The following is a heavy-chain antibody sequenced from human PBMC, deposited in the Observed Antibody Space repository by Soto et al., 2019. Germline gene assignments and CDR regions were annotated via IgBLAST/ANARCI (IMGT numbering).Heavy chain of an antibody. V-gene: IGHV3-30*18. Sequence: PGGSLRLSCAASGFTFSSYGMHWVRQAPGKGLEWVAVISYDGSNKYYADSVKGRFTISRDNSKNTLYLQMNSLRAEDTAVYYCAKDRGRVLRFLEVQVYYYGMDVWGQGTTVTVSS. CDR1: GFTFSSYG. D-gene: IGHD3-3*01. CDR2: ISYDGSNK. CDR3: AKDRGRVLRFLEVQVYYYGMDV. J-gene: IGHJ6*02.